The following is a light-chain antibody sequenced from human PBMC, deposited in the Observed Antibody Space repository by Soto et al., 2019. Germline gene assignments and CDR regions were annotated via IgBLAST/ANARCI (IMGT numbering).Light chain of an antibody. CDR2: DAS. V-gene: IGKV1-5*01. Sequence: DIQMTQSPSTLSASVGDRVTISCRASQSISTWLAWYQQKPGKAPNLLIYDASRLESGVPSRFSGSGSGTEYTLTISSLQHDDFATYYCQQYNRYSFTFGPGTKVDIK. CDR3: QQYNRYSFT. CDR1: QSISTW. J-gene: IGKJ3*01.